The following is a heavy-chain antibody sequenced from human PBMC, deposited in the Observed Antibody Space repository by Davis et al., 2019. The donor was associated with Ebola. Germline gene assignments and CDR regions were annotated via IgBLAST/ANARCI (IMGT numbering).Heavy chain of an antibody. D-gene: IGHD3-10*01. Sequence: GSLRLSCTVSGGSISSYYWSWIRQPPGKGLEWIGYIYYSGSTNYNPSLKSRVTISVDTSKNQFSLKLSSVTAADTAVYYCARAKVRGLNGIFHYYYGMDVWGQGTTVTVSS. CDR1: GGSISSYY. V-gene: IGHV4-59*12. CDR3: ARAKVRGLNGIFHYYYGMDV. J-gene: IGHJ6*02. CDR2: IYYSGST.